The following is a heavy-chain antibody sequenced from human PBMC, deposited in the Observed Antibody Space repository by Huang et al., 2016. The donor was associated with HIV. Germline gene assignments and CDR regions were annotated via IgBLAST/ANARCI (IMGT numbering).Heavy chain of an antibody. CDR2: IRNDGMKK. CDR1: GFILSNYG. CDR3: ARGDYYDSSGYHPGYFDY. J-gene: IGHJ4*02. V-gene: IGHV3-33*04. D-gene: IGHD3-22*01. Sequence: VQLIESGGGVVQPGKSLRLSCATSGFILSNYGMHWVRQAPGKGLKWVAFIRNDGMKKNYADSVRGRFTVGRDNVNNTLFLQMRSLGVDDTAVYYCARGDYYDSSGYHPGYFDYWGQGILVTVSS.